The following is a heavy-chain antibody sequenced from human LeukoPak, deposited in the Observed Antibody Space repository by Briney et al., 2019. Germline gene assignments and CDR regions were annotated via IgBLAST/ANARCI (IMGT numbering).Heavy chain of an antibody. CDR1: GFPFSSFA. Sequence: GGPLRLSWVASGFPFSSFAMHWVRQAPAKGLEWVAIISYDGSNKYYADSVRGRFTISRDNSKNTLCLQMNSLRAEDTAVYYCARSDYSGSGSDYWGQGTLVTVSS. CDR3: ARSDYSGSGSDY. CDR2: ISYDGSNK. D-gene: IGHD3-10*01. V-gene: IGHV3-30-3*01. J-gene: IGHJ4*02.